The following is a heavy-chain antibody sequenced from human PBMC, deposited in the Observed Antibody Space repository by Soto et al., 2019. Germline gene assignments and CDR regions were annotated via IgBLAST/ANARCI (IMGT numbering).Heavy chain of an antibody. J-gene: IGHJ6*03. Sequence: SETLSLTCAVYGGSFSGYYWSWIRQPPGKGLEWIGEINHSGSTNYNPSLKSRVTISVDTSKNQFSLKLSSVSAADTAVYYCARVPNSFSYYYMDVWGKGTTVTVSS. V-gene: IGHV4-34*01. CDR3: ARVPNSFSYYYMDV. CDR1: GGSFSGYY. D-gene: IGHD1-7*01. CDR2: INHSGST.